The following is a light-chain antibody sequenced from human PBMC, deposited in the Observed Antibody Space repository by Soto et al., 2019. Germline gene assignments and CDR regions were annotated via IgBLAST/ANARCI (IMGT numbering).Light chain of an antibody. CDR1: QNIRTY. V-gene: IGKV1-39*01. CDR3: QQSFSTLYT. J-gene: IGKJ2*01. CDR2: HTS. Sequence: DIQMTQSPSSLSASVGDRVTITCRASQNIRTYLNWYQQKPGKAPNLLIYHTSTLQSGVPSRFSGSGSGIDFTLTISSLQPEDFATYSCQQSFSTLYTFGQGTRVEIK.